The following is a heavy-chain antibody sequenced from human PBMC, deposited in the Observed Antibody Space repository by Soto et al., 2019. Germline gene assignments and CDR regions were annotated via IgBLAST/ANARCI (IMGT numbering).Heavy chain of an antibody. CDR3: ARVGCSGGSCYYTGEDWFDP. CDR1: GYTFTSYG. J-gene: IGHJ5*02. CDR2: ISAYNGNT. D-gene: IGHD2-15*01. Sequence: QVQLVQSGAEVKKPGASVKVSCKASGYTFTSYGISWVRQAPGQGLEWMGWISAYNGNTNYEQKLQGRVTMTTDTSTSTAYMELRSLRSDDTAVYYCARVGCSGGSCYYTGEDWFDPWGQGTLVTVSS. V-gene: IGHV1-18*01.